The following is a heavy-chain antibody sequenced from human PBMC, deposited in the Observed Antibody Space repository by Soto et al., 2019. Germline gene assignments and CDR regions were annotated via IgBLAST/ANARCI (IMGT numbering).Heavy chain of an antibody. CDR3: VLCTTTSCYGKFDY. V-gene: IGHV1-18*01. D-gene: IGHD2-2*01. CDR2: ISAYNGNT. Sequence: GASVKVSCKASGYTFTSYGISWVRQAPGQGLEWMGWISAYNGNTNYAQKLQGRVTMTTDTSTSTAYMELRSLRSEDTAVYYCVLCTTTSCYGKFDYWGQGTLVTVSS. CDR1: GYTFTSYG. J-gene: IGHJ4*02.